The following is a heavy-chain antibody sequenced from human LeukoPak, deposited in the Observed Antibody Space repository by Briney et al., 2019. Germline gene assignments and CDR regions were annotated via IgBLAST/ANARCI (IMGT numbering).Heavy chain of an antibody. CDR2: ISSSSNYT. Sequence: SGGPLRLPWAPSGFPFSHYYMSCIAQAPGKGREWVSYISSSSNYTNYADSVKGRFTISRDNDKNSLYLQMNSLRAEDTAVYYCARDMAVAGTGWFDPWGQGTLVTVSS. D-gene: IGHD6-19*01. V-gene: IGHV3-11*06. CDR3: ARDMAVAGTGWFDP. CDR1: GFPFSHYY. J-gene: IGHJ5*02.